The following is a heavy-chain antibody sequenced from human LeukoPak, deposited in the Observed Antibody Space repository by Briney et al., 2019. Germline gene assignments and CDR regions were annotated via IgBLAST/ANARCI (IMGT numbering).Heavy chain of an antibody. CDR1: GFTFSSYS. CDR2: ISGSGGST. V-gene: IGHV3-23*01. CDR3: AKEGQYYYDSSGYYVI. Sequence: GGSLRLSCAASGFTFSSYSMNWVRQAPGKGLEWVSAISGSGGSTYYADSVKGRFTISRDNSKNTLYLQMNSLRAEDTAVYYCAKEGQYYYDSSGYYVIWGQGTMVTVSS. D-gene: IGHD3-22*01. J-gene: IGHJ3*02.